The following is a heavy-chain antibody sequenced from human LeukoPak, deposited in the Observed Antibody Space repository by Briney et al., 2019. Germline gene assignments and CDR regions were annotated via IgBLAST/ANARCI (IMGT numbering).Heavy chain of an antibody. CDR1: GYSFTSYW. CDR2: IYPGDSDT. CDR3: ARRYSSSWYVRAYNWFDP. D-gene: IGHD6-13*01. J-gene: IGHJ5*02. Sequence: GESLKISCKGSGYSFTSYWIGWVRQMPGKGLEWMGIIYPGDSDTRYSPSFQGQVTISADKSISTAYLQWSSLEASDTAMYYCARRYSSSWYVRAYNWFDPWGQGTLVTVSS. V-gene: IGHV5-51*01.